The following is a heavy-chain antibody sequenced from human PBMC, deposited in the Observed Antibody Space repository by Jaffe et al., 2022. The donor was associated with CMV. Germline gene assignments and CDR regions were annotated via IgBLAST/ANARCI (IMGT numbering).Heavy chain of an antibody. V-gene: IGHV3-23*04. CDR3: AKGLETAQHYMDV. J-gene: IGHJ6*03. D-gene: IGHD2-21*02. CDR1: GFTFSSYA. Sequence: EVQLVESGGGLVQPGGSLRLSCAASGFTFSSYAMNWVRQAPGKGLEWVSSMSVSGGTYYADSVKGRLTISRDNSKNTLFLQMNSLRAEDTAVYYCAKGLETAQHYMDVRGKGTRVTVSS. CDR2: MSVSGGT.